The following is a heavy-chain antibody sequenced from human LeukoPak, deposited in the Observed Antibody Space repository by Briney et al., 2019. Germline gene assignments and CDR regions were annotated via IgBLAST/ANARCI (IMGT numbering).Heavy chain of an antibody. Sequence: SETLSLTCTVSGGSISSGDYYWSWIRQPPGKGLEWIGYIYYSGSTYYNPSLKSRVTISVDTSKNQFSLKLSSVTAADTAVYYCAREGLTVVTPGGDYWGQGTLVTVSS. J-gene: IGHJ4*02. D-gene: IGHD4-23*01. V-gene: IGHV4-30-4*01. CDR2: IYYSGST. CDR3: AREGLTVVTPGGDY. CDR1: GGSISSGDYY.